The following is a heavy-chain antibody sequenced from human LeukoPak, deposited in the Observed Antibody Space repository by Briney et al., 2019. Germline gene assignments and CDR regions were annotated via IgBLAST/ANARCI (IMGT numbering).Heavy chain of an antibody. CDR3: ATNYYDSSGYYYGLGY. V-gene: IGHV4-59*01. CDR2: ISHSGST. CDR1: GGSISSYF. Sequence: PSETLSLTCAVSGGSISSYFWHWIRQPPGKGVEWIGYISHSGSTNYNLSLKSRVTISRDTSKNQFSLKLSSVTAADTAVYYCATNYYDSSGYYYGLGYWGQGTLVTVSS. J-gene: IGHJ4*02. D-gene: IGHD3-22*01.